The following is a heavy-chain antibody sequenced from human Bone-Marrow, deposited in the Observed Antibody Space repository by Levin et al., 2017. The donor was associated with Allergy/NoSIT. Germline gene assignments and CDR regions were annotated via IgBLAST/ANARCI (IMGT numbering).Heavy chain of an antibody. CDR1: GGSFSGYY. V-gene: IGHV4-34*01. J-gene: IGHJ4*02. Sequence: PSETLSLTCAVYGGSFSGYYWSWIRQPPGKGLEWIGEINHSGSTNYNPSLKSRVTISVDTSKNQFSLKLSSVTAADTAVYYCARGIAVEPIYFDYWGQGTLVTVSS. D-gene: IGHD6-19*01. CDR3: ARGIAVEPIYFDY. CDR2: INHSGST.